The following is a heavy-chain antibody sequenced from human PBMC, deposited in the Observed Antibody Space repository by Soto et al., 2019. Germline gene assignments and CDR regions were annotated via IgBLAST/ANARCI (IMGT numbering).Heavy chain of an antibody. CDR2: IYDSGTA. Sequence: QVQLQESGPGLVKPSQTLSLTCTVSGGSISSGGYYWSWILQHPGKGLEWIGHIYDSGTAYYSPSLESRVNISVDTSKNQFSLELSSVTAADTAVYYCASDCGGDGSGYWGQGTLVTVSS. CDR1: GGSISSGGYY. CDR3: ASDCGGDGSGY. V-gene: IGHV4-31*03. J-gene: IGHJ4*02. D-gene: IGHD2-21*02.